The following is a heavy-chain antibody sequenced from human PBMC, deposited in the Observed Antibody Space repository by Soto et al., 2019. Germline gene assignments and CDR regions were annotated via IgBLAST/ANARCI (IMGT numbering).Heavy chain of an antibody. J-gene: IGHJ4*02. CDR2: LWSDASGA. Sequence: QVQLAESGGGVVWPGGSLRLSCAVSGLTFSRRGMHWVRQAPGKGLDWVAFLWSDASGADYADSVKGRFTISRDNSKNTLYLQMNSLRAEDTALYYCATDLTVQHFIDYWGQGTLVTVSS. D-gene: IGHD2-8*02. CDR1: GLTFSRRG. CDR3: ATDLTVQHFIDY. V-gene: IGHV3-30*02.